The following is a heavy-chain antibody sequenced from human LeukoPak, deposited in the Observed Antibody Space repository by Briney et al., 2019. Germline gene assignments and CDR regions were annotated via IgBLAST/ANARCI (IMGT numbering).Heavy chain of an antibody. V-gene: IGHV4-34*01. Sequence: SETLSLTCAVYVDSFSDHYWTWLRQPPGKALEWFGEIHHSGSTNYRLSLKSRVSISVDRSKNLFSLKLTSVTAADTAVYYCARSPATSWSNFDYWGQGTLVTVSS. CDR1: VDSFSDHY. D-gene: IGHD2-2*01. CDR2: IHHSGST. CDR3: ARSPATSWSNFDY. J-gene: IGHJ4*02.